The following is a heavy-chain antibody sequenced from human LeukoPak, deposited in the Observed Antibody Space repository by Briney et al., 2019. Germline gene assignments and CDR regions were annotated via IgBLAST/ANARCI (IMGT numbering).Heavy chain of an antibody. Sequence: GGSLRLSCAASGFTFSSYSMSWVRQAPGKGLEWVSSISSSSSYIYYADSVKGRFTISRDNAKNSLYLQMNSLRAEDTAVYYCARVKRSSSWYGFDYWGQGTLVTVSS. V-gene: IGHV3-21*01. J-gene: IGHJ4*02. CDR3: ARVKRSSSWYGFDY. CDR1: GFTFSSYS. D-gene: IGHD6-13*01. CDR2: ISSSSSYI.